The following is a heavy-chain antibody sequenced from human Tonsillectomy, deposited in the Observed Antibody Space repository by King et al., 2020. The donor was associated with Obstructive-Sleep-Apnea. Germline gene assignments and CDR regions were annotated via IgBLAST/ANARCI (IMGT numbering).Heavy chain of an antibody. CDR2: IIPMFGTT. V-gene: IGHV1-69*18. CDR3: ARVSCSSGLFSLYNWLDP. CDR1: GGTINSFA. Sequence: QLVQSGAEVKKPGSSVKVSCKASGGTINSFALIWIRQAPGQGLEYIGRIIPMFGTTNYAQNFQGRVTITADGSTSTVYMELSSLRSEDTAMYYCARVSCSSGLFSLYNWLDPWGQGTLAT. J-gene: IGHJ5*02. D-gene: IGHD2-2*01.